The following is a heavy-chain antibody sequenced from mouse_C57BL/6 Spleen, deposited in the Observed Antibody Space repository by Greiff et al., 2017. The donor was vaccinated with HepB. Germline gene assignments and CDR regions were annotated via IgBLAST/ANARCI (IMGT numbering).Heavy chain of an antibody. Sequence: QVQLQQPGAELVRPGTSVKLSCKASGYTFTSYWMHWVKQRPGQGLEWIGVIDPSDSYTNYNQKFKGKATLTVDTSSSTAYMQLSSLTSEDSAVYYCARGDTVVDYWGQSTTLTVSS. D-gene: IGHD1-1*01. CDR1: GYTFTSYW. CDR3: ARGDTVVDY. J-gene: IGHJ2*01. V-gene: IGHV1-59*01. CDR2: IDPSDSYT.